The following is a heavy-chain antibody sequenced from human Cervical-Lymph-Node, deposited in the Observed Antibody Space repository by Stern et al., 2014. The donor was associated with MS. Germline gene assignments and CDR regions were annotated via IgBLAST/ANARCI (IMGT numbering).Heavy chain of an antibody. V-gene: IGHV1-69*01. Sequence: QVPLVQSGAEVKEPGSAVKVSCKASGGSFNNYAINWVRQAPGQGLEWVGGVIPIFGTPQYAHKFQGRLTFTADESTNTAYMELSSLRSEDSAVYYCARDGDTAMVTPLYFFAFWGQGTLVIVSS. D-gene: IGHD5-18*01. CDR2: VIPIFGTP. CDR3: ARDGDTAMVTPLYFFAF. CDR1: GGSFNNYA. J-gene: IGHJ4*02.